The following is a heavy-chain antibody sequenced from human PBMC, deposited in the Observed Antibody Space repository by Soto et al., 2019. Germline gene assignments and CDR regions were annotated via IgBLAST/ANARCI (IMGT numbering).Heavy chain of an antibody. V-gene: IGHV3-30*04. CDR2: ILSDGKKK. CDR1: GISFKKYT. CDR3: ARDDADHIDC. Sequence: QVQLVESGGGVVPPGRSLRLSCAASGISFKKYTMHWVRQAPGKGLEWVAGILSDGKKKYYADSVQGRFTISRDNPKNRLYVPMNSLRPADKALYYSARDDADHIDCSGQGTLVTVSS. J-gene: IGHJ4*02.